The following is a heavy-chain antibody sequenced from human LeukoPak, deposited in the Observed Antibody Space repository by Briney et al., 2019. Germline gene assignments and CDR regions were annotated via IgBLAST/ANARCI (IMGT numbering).Heavy chain of an antibody. Sequence: QVQLVESGGGVVQPGRSLRLSCAPFGFTFSSYGMHWVRQAPGKGLEWVAVISYDGSSKYYADSVKGRFTISRDNSKNTLYLQMNRLRAEDTAVYYCAKGGGGRWLHYFDYWGQGTLVTVSS. D-gene: IGHD5-24*01. V-gene: IGHV3-30*18. J-gene: IGHJ4*02. CDR1: GFTFSSYG. CDR2: ISYDGSSK. CDR3: AKGGGGRWLHYFDY.